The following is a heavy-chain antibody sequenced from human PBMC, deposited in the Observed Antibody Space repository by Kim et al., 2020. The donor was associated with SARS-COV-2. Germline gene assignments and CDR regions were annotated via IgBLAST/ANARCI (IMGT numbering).Heavy chain of an antibody. V-gene: IGHV4-59*13. J-gene: IGHJ6*02. CDR2: IYYSGST. CDR3: AREKGFLDGGMDV. CDR1: GGSISSYY. Sequence: SETLSLTCTVSGGSISSYYWNWIRQPPGKGLEWIGYIYYSGSTNYNPSLKSRVTISVDTSKNQFSLKLSSVTAADTAVYYCAREKGFLDGGMDVWGQGTTVTVSS. D-gene: IGHD3-3*01.